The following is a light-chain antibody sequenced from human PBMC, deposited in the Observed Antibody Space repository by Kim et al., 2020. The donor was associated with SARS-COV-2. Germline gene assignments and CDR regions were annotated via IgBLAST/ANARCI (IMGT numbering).Light chain of an antibody. CDR1: QTISSTY. CDR3: QHYGSSP. CDR2: GAS. V-gene: IGKV3-20*01. J-gene: IGKJ4*01. Sequence: LSLSPGERATLSGRASQTISSTYIAWYQQRPGQATRLLIFGASSRATGIPARFSGGGSGTDFSLTISRLEPEDFAVYFCQHYGSSPFGGGTKLEI.